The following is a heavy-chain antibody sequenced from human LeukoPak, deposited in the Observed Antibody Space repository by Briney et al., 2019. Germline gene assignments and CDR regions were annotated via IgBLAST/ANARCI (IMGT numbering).Heavy chain of an antibody. CDR3: AREWGIAVAGEGGHYYYYGMDV. J-gene: IGHJ6*02. CDR1: GYTFTSYA. CDR2: INTNTGNP. D-gene: IGHD6-19*01. V-gene: IGHV7-4-1*02. Sequence: ASVKVSCKASGYTFTSYAMNWVRQAPGQGLEWMGWINTNTGNPTYAQGFTGRFVFSLDTSVSTAYLQISSLKAEDTAVYYCAREWGIAVAGEGGHYYYYGMDVWGQGTTVTVSS.